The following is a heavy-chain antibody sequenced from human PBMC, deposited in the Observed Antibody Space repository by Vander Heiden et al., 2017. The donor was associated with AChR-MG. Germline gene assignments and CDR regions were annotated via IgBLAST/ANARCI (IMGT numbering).Heavy chain of an antibody. CDR2: ISYDGSNK. V-gene: IGHV3-30-3*01. CDR1: GLTFSSSA. D-gene: IGHD3-10*01. CDR3: ARDRYYGSGSYYDNYYYYYGMDV. Sequence: QVQLVESGGGVVQPGRSLRLSCAASGLTFSSSAMHWVRQAPGKGLEWVAVISYDGSNKYYADSVKGRFTISRDNSKNTLYLQMNSLRAEDTAVYYCARDRYYGSGSYYDNYYYYYGMDVWGQGTTVTVSS. J-gene: IGHJ6*02.